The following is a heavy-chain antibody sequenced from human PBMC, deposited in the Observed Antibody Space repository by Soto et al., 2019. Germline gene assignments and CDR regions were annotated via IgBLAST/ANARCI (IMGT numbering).Heavy chain of an antibody. CDR2: INPSGGST. CDR1: GYTFTSYY. V-gene: IGHV1-46*03. J-gene: IGHJ6*02. CDR3: ARAIVPRHYYYGMDV. D-gene: IGHD1-26*01. Sequence: ASVKVSCKASGYTFTSYYMHCVRQAPGQGLEWMGIINPSGGSTSYAQKFQGRVTMTRDTSTSTVYMELSSLRSEDTAVYYCARAIVPRHYYYGMDVWGQGTTVTVSS.